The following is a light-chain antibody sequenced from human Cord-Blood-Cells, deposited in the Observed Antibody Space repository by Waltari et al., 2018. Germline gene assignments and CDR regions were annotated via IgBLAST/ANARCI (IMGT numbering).Light chain of an antibody. J-gene: IGKJ2*01. V-gene: IGKV1-5*01. CDR3: QQYNSYSYT. Sequence: DIQMTQYPSTLSASVGDRVTITCRASQSISSWLAWYQQKPGKAPKLLIYDASSLESGVPSRFSGSGFGTEFTLTISSLQPDDFATYYCQQYNSYSYTFGQGTKLEIK. CDR1: QSISSW. CDR2: DAS.